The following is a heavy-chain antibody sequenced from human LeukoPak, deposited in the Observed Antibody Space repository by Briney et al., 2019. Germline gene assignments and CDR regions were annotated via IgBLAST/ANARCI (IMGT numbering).Heavy chain of an antibody. D-gene: IGHD3-10*01. V-gene: IGHV1-3*01. Sequence: GASVNVSCKASGYTFTSYGISWVRQAPGQRLEWMGWINAGNGNTKYSQKFQGRVTITRDTSASTAYMELSSLRSEDTAVYYCARDLSGSSSDYWGQGTLVTVSS. CDR3: ARDLSGSSSDY. CDR2: INAGNGNT. J-gene: IGHJ4*02. CDR1: GYTFTSYG.